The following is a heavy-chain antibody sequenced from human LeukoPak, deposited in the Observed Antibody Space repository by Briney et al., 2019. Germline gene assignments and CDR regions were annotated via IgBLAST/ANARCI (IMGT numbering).Heavy chain of an antibody. Sequence: GGSLRLSCAASGFTFSSYSMNWVRQAPGKGPEWVSYISSSSSMIYYADSVKGRFTISRDNAKNSLYLQMNSLRAEDTAVYYCARPHINYYDSSGYFSWGQGTLVTVSS. D-gene: IGHD3-22*01. CDR1: GFTFSSYS. V-gene: IGHV3-48*01. CDR2: ISSSSSMI. J-gene: IGHJ5*02. CDR3: ARPHINYYDSSGYFS.